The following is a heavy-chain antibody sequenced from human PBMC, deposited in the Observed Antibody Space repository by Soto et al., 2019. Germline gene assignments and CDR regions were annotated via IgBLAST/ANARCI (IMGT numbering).Heavy chain of an antibody. CDR3: ARDHCSSTSCYKRHNWFDP. V-gene: IGHV4-39*02. CDR1: GGSISSSSYY. CDR2: IYYSGST. Sequence: SETLSLTCAVSGGSISSSSYYWGWIRQPPGKGLEWIGSIYYSGSTYYTPSLQSRVAISVDTSKNQFSLKLNSVTAADTAVYYCARDHCSSTSCYKRHNWFDPWGQGTLVTVSS. J-gene: IGHJ5*02. D-gene: IGHD2-2*02.